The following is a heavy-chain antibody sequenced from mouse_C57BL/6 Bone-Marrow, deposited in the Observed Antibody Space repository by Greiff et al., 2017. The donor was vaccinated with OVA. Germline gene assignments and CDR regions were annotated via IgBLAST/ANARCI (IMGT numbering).Heavy chain of an antibody. CDR2: IHPNSGST. CDR1: GYTFTSYW. CDR3: ERLDGYYLAWFAY. D-gene: IGHD2-3*01. J-gene: IGHJ3*01. V-gene: IGHV1-64*01. Sequence: QVQLQQPGAELVKPGASVKLSCKASGYTFTSYWMHWVKQRPGQGLEWIGMIHPNSGSTNYNEKFKSKATLTVDKSSSTAYMQLSSLTSEDSAVYYCERLDGYYLAWFAYWGQGTLVTVSA.